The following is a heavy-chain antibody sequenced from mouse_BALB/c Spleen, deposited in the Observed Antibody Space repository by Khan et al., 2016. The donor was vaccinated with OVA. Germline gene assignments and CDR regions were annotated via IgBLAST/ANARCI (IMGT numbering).Heavy chain of an antibody. D-gene: IGHD1-3*01. J-gene: IGHJ1*01. CDR3: ARHYIPGYFYV. CDR2: ISYNGST. V-gene: IGHV3-2*02. CDR1: GYSITSDYA. Sequence: EVQLQESGPGLVKPSQSLSLTCTVTGYSITSDYAWNWIRQFPGNKLEWMGYISYNGSTTYNPSLKSRISFTRDTSKNQLFLQLNSVTTEDTSTYYCARHYIPGYFYVWGAGTTVTVSS.